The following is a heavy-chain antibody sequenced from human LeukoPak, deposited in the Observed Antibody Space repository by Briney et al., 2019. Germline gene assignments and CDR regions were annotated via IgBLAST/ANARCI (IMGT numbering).Heavy chain of an antibody. J-gene: IGHJ4*02. Sequence: ASVKVSCKASGGTFSSYAISWVRQAPGQGLEWMGWINPNSGGTNYAQKFQGRVTMTRDTSISTAYMELSRLRSDDTAVYHCAREDCSGGSCYALFDYWGQGTLVTVSS. V-gene: IGHV1-2*02. CDR1: GGTFSSYA. CDR3: AREDCSGGSCYALFDY. CDR2: INPNSGGT. D-gene: IGHD2-15*01.